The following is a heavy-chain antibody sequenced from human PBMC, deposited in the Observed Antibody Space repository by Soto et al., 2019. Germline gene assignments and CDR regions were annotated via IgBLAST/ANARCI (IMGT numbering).Heavy chain of an antibody. J-gene: IGHJ1*01. CDR1: GFTFSNAW. V-gene: IGHV3-15*07. CDR3: TTMAVYDSEGGYFQH. D-gene: IGHD3-22*01. Sequence: GGSLRLSCAASGFTFSNAWMNWVRQAPGKGLEWVGRIKSKTDGGTTDYAAPVKGRFTISRDDSKNTLYLQMNSLKTEDTAVYYCTTMAVYDSEGGYFQHWGQGTLVTVSS. CDR2: IKSKTDGGTT.